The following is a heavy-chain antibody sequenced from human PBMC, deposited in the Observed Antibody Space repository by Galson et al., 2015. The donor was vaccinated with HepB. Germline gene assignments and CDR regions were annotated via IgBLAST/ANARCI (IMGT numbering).Heavy chain of an antibody. CDR3: ARDGGRGLRYFDWEPLGNDY. CDR1: GYTFTSYA. Sequence: SVKVSCKASGYTFTSYAMNWVRQAPGQGLEWMGWINTNTGNPTYAQGFTGRFVFSFDTSISTAYLQISSLKSEDTAVYYCARDGGRGLRYFDWEPLGNDYWGQGTLVTVSS. D-gene: IGHD3-9*01. V-gene: IGHV7-4-1*02. J-gene: IGHJ4*02. CDR2: INTNTGNP.